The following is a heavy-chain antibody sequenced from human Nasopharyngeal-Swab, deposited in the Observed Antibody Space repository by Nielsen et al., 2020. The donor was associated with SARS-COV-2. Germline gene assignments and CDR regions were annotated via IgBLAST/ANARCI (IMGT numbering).Heavy chain of an antibody. D-gene: IGHD3-3*01. V-gene: IGHV3-23*01. Sequence: GESLKISCAASGFTFSSYAMSWVRQAPGKGLEWVSAISGSGGSTYYADSVKGRFTISRDNSKNTLYLQMNSLRAEDTAVYYCAKESPITIFGVVASDVWGKGTTVTVSS. J-gene: IGHJ6*04. CDR1: GFTFSSYA. CDR3: AKESPITIFGVVASDV. CDR2: ISGSGGST.